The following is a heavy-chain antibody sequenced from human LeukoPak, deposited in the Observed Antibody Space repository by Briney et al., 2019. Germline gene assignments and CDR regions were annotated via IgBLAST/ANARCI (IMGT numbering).Heavy chain of an antibody. CDR3: ARAQYSSSAFDY. Sequence: SVKVSCKASGGTFSSYAISWVRQAPGQGLEWMGRIIPIFGIANYAQKFQGRVTITADKSTSTAYMELSSLRSEDAAVYYCARAQYSSSAFDYWGQGTLVSVSS. CDR1: GGTFSSYA. CDR2: IIPIFGIA. J-gene: IGHJ4*02. D-gene: IGHD6-6*01. V-gene: IGHV1-69*04.